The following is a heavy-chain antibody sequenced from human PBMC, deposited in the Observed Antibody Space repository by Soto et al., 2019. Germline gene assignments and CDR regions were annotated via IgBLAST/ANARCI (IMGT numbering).Heavy chain of an antibody. D-gene: IGHD2-21*01. V-gene: IGHV3-11*01. J-gene: IGHJ4*02. Sequence: PGGSLRLSCAASGFTFSDYYMSWIRQAPGKGLEWVSYISSSGSTIYYADSVKGRFTISRDNAKNSLYLQMNSLRAEDTAVYYCASERGVASSDHFDDSGQGTLVTVSS. CDR2: ISSSGSTI. CDR3: ASERGVASSDHFDD. CDR1: GFTFSDYY.